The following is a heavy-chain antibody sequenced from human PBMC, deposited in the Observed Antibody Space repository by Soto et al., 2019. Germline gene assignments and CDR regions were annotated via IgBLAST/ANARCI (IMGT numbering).Heavy chain of an antibody. Sequence: EVQLVESGGGLVQPGGSLRLSCAASGFSFTSYWMHWVRQAPGKGLVWVSRINTDGSSTSYADSVKGRFTISRDNAKNTLFLQMSSLRAVDTGIYYCAKRELNSTGLFHWGQGTLVSVSS. J-gene: IGHJ4*02. CDR3: AKRELNSTGLFH. D-gene: IGHD1-26*01. CDR1: GFSFTSYW. V-gene: IGHV3-74*01. CDR2: INTDGSST.